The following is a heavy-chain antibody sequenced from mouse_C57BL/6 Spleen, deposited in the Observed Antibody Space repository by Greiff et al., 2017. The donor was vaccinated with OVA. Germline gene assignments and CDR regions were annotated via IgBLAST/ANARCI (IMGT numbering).Heavy chain of an antibody. CDR2: ISDGGSYT. D-gene: IGHD1-1*01. CDR3: ARGPPLFITTVVGFDY. J-gene: IGHJ2*01. CDR1: GFTFSSYA. V-gene: IGHV5-4*03. Sequence: EVKLVESGGGLVKPGGSLKLSCAASGFTFSSYAMSWVRQTPEKRLEWVATISDGGSYTYYPDNVKGRFTISRDNAKNNLYLQMSHLKSEDTAMYYCARGPPLFITTVVGFDYWGQGTTLTVSS.